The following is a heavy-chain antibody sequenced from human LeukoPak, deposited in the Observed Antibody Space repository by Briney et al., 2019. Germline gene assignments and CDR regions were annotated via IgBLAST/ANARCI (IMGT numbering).Heavy chain of an antibody. D-gene: IGHD2-15*01. CDR3: ARKVLSQILGGEYYFDS. CDR1: GFTFSSYS. V-gene: IGHV3-21*01. CDR2: ISSSSSYI. Sequence: GGSLRLSCAASGFTFSSYSMNWVRQAPGKGLEWVSSISSSSSYIYYADSVKGRFTISRDNAENSLYLQMNSLRAEDTAVYYCARKVLSQILGGEYYFDSWGQGTLVTVSS. J-gene: IGHJ4*02.